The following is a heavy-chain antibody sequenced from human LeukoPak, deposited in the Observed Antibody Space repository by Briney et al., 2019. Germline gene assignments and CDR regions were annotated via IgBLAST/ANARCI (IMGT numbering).Heavy chain of an antibody. V-gene: IGHV3-23*01. CDR1: GFTFSSYA. CDR3: AKAKYGDSPYYFDY. D-gene: IGHD4-17*01. CDR2: ISGSGGST. J-gene: IGHJ4*02. Sequence: GGSLRLSCAASGFTFSSYAMSWVRQAPGKGLEWVSAISGSGGSTYYADSVKGRFTISRDNSKNTLYLQMNSLSAQDTAVYYCAKAKYGDSPYYFDYWGQGTLVTVSS.